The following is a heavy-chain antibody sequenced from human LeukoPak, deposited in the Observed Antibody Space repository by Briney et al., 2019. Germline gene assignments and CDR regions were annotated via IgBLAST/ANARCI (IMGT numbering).Heavy chain of an antibody. CDR1: GHTFTDCY. Sequence: ASVKVSFTASGHTFTDCYIHLVPQVHGQGLEWMGWVDPNSEGTNYAQKLQGRVTMPRDTSISTAYMELSRLRSDDTAVYYCARVRFFYYGMDVWGQGTTVTVSS. CDR3: ARVRFFYYGMDV. J-gene: IGHJ6*02. CDR2: VDPNSEGT. V-gene: IGHV1-2*02. D-gene: IGHD3-3*01.